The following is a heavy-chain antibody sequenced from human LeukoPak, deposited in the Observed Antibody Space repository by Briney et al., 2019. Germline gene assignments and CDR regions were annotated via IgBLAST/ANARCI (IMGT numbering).Heavy chain of an antibody. D-gene: IGHD5/OR15-5a*01. CDR1: GGSISSYY. J-gene: IGHJ4*02. CDR3: ARDPFLSVYDCASGFDY. V-gene: IGHV4-59*01. Sequence: SETLSLTCTVSGGSISSYYWSWIRQPPGKGLEWIGYIYYSGSTNYNPSLKSRVTISVDTSKNQFSLKLSSVTAADTAVYYCARDPFLSVYDCASGFDYWGQGTLVTVSS. CDR2: IYYSGST.